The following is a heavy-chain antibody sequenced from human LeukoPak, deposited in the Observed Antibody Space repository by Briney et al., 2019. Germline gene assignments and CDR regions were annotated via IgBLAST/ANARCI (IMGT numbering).Heavy chain of an antibody. D-gene: IGHD6-19*01. J-gene: IGHJ4*02. V-gene: IGHV1-18*01. CDR3: ARDNVAAYYFDY. CDR1: GYTFTSCG. Sequence: ASVKVSCKASGYTFTSCGISWVRQAPGQGLEWMGWISAYNGNTNYAQKLQGRVTMTTDTSTSTAYMELRSLRSDDTAVYYCARDNVAAYYFDYWGQGPWSPSPQ. CDR2: ISAYNGNT.